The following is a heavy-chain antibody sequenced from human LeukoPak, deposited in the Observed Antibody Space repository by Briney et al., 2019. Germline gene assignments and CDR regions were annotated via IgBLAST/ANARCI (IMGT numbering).Heavy chain of an antibody. Sequence: SETLSLTCTVSGGSISSYYWSWIRQPPGKGLEWIGYIYYTGSTSYNPSLKSRVTISVDTSKNQFSLKLTSVTAADTAVYYCARDKLSFGSRYDWFDPWGQGSLVTVSS. V-gene: IGHV4-59*01. CDR2: IYYTGST. CDR3: ARDKLSFGSRYDWFDP. CDR1: GGSISSYY. J-gene: IGHJ5*02. D-gene: IGHD3-16*01.